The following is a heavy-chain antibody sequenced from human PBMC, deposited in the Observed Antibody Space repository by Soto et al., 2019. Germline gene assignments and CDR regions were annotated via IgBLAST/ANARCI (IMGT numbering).Heavy chain of an antibody. CDR2: IYYSGST. CDR1: GGSISSSSYY. CDR3: ATLFGEVIQPRTRIFDY. V-gene: IGHV4-39*01. D-gene: IGHD3-3*01. J-gene: IGHJ4*02. Sequence: SETLSLTCTVSGGSISSSSYYWGWIRQPPGKGLEWIGSIYYSGSTYYNPSLKSRVTISVDTSKNQFSLKLSSVTAADTAVYYCATLFGEVIQPRTRIFDYWSQGILVTVSS.